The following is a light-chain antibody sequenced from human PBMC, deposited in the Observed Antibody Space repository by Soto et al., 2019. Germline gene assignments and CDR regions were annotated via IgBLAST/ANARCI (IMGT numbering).Light chain of an antibody. V-gene: IGKV1-39*01. J-gene: IGKJ1*01. CDR3: QVSHNDSWT. Sequence: DIQMPQSPSSRSASEEDRVTFTGRASQSISSYLNWCQQKPGKAPKLLIHTAASLQTGAPSRFSGSESRTDFTLTFSSLQREDFAPFFCQVSHNDSWTFGRGTKVDIK. CDR2: TAA. CDR1: QSISSY.